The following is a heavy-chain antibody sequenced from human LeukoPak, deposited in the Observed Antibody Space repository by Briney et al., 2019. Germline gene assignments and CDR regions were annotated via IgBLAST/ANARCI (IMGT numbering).Heavy chain of an antibody. Sequence: GGCLRLSCAASGFTFSSYAMSWVRQAPGKGLEWVSAINGSGGSTYYADSVKGRFTISRDNSKNTLYLQTNSLRAEDTAVYYCAKAPSTSTAIRYWGQGTLVTVSS. V-gene: IGHV3-23*01. CDR2: INGSGGST. J-gene: IGHJ4*02. CDR1: GFTFSSYA. D-gene: IGHD2-2*02. CDR3: AKAPSTSTAIRY.